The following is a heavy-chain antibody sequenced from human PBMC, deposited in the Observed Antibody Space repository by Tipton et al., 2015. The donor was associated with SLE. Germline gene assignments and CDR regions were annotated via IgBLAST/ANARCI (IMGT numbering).Heavy chain of an antibody. CDR3: ARGRDSSSGWLAFDY. CDR2: IYPGDSDS. V-gene: IGHV5-51*03. Sequence: QLVQSGAEANKPGESLKISCEASGYSFTKSWIGWVRQTPGRGLEWMGIIYPGDSDSRYSSSFEGRVSISADKSINTAYLQWSSLKASDTGMYFCARGRDSSSGWLAFDYWGQGTLVTVSS. D-gene: IGHD6-19*01. J-gene: IGHJ4*02. CDR1: GYSFTKSW.